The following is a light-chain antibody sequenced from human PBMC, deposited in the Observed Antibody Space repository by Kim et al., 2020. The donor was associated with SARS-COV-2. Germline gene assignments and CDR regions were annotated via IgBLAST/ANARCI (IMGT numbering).Light chain of an antibody. J-gene: IGLJ3*02. V-gene: IGLV3-1*01. CDR2: EDS. Sequence: VYPEQTASITCSGDKLGDKYVCWYQQKPGQSPVRVIYEDSRRPSGIPERFLGSNSGNTATLTISGTQAMDEADYYCQAWDSSTGVFGGGTQLTVL. CDR1: KLGDKY. CDR3: QAWDSSTGV.